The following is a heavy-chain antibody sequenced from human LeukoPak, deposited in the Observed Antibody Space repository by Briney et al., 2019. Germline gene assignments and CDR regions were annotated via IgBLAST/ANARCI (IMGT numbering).Heavy chain of an antibody. CDR1: GGTFSSYA. D-gene: IGHD3-16*02. CDR3: AKSRELSLYYFDY. CDR2: IIPIFGTA. J-gene: IGHJ4*02. V-gene: IGHV1-69*06. Sequence: SVKVSCTASGGTFSSYAISWVRQAPGQGLEWMGGIIPIFGTANYAQKFQGRVTITADKSTSTAYMELSSLRSEDTAVYYCAKSRELSLYYFDYWGQGTLATVSS.